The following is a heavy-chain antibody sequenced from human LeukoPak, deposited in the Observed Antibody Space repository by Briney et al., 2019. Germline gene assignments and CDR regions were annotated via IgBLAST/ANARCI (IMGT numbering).Heavy chain of an antibody. CDR3: ASILSGYNHYDY. CDR1: GGSISSYY. CDR2: IYYSGST. Sequence: PSETLSLTCTVSGGSISSYYWSWIRNPPGKGPEWIGYIYYSGSTNYNPSLKSRVTISVAPTKYQFSLKLSSVIAADTAVYYCASILSGYNHYDYCCQGTLVTVSS. J-gene: IGHJ4*02. V-gene: IGHV4-59*01. D-gene: IGHD3-22*01.